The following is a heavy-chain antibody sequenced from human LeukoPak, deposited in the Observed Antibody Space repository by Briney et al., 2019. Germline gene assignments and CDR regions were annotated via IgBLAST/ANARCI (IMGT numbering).Heavy chain of an antibody. CDR1: GITLSNYG. Sequence: GGSLRLSCEVSGITLSNYGMSWVRQAPGKGLQWVAGIAGSGGATNYADSVKGRFTISRDNRKNTLYLQMYSLRAEDTAVYFCAKRGVVIRVILVGFHKEAYYFDSWGQGALVTVSS. CDR3: AKRGVVIRVILVGFHKEAYYFDS. CDR2: IAGSGGAT. D-gene: IGHD3-22*01. V-gene: IGHV3-23*01. J-gene: IGHJ4*02.